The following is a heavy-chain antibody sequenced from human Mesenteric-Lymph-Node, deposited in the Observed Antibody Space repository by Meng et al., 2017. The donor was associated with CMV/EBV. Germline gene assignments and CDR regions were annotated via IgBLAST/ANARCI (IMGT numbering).Heavy chain of an antibody. Sequence: GGSLRLSCAASGFTVSDYWMHWVRQAPGKGLVWVSRIKSDGISTTYADSVKGRFTISRDNAKNSLYLQMNSLRAEDTAVYYCARDDSIMQLGYWGQGTLVTVSS. CDR2: IKSDGIST. V-gene: IGHV3-74*01. D-gene: IGHD5-18*01. CDR3: ARDDSIMQLGY. CDR1: GFTVSDYW. J-gene: IGHJ4*02.